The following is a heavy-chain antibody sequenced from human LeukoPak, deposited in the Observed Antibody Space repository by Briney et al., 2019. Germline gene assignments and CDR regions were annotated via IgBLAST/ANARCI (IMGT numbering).Heavy chain of an antibody. CDR1: GFTFSSYG. Sequence: GGSLRLSCAASGFTFSSYGMHWVRQAPGKGLEWVAFIRYDGSNKYYADSVKGRFTISRDNSKNTLYLQMNSLRAEDTAVYYCAGDRSKRWLQLPYYYYYYYMDVWGKGTTVTISS. J-gene: IGHJ6*03. V-gene: IGHV3-30*02. D-gene: IGHD5-24*01. CDR2: IRYDGSNK. CDR3: AGDRSKRWLQLPYYYYYYYMDV.